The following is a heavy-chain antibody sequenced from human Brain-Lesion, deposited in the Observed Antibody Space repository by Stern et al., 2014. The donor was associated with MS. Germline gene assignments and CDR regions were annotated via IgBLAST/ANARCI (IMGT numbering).Heavy chain of an antibody. Sequence: QLVESGPGLVKPSETLSLTCTVAGGSVSSTSYAWAWIRQPPGKGLEWIGTIYYSGNTYYSPSLKSRLTISLDTSKNQSSRQLRSVTAADTAVYYCAGEEDIRYCSGGSCTGNWFDPWGQGTLVTVSS. J-gene: IGHJ5*02. CDR1: GGSVSSTSYA. CDR2: IYYSGNT. D-gene: IGHD2-15*01. V-gene: IGHV4-39*01. CDR3: AGEEDIRYCSGGSCTGNWFDP.